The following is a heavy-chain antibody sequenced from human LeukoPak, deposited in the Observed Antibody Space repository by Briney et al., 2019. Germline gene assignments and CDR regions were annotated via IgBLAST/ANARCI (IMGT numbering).Heavy chain of an antibody. D-gene: IGHD3-9*01. V-gene: IGHV3-53*05. CDR3: AKDGSILTGYSYYYYYYMDV. CDR2: IYPAGTT. J-gene: IGHJ6*03. Sequence: GGSLRLSCAASGFTVSSNYMNWVRQAPGKGLEWVSVIYPAGTTYSADSVKGRFTISRDNSKNTLYLQMNSLRAEDTAVYYCAKDGSILTGYSYYYYYYMDVWGKGTTVTVSS. CDR1: GFTVSSNY.